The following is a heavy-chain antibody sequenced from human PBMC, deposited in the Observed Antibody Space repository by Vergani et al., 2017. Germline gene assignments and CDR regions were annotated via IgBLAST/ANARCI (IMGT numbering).Heavy chain of an antibody. CDR1: GYTFTSYG. V-gene: IGHV1-18*04. Sequence: QVQLVQSGAEVKKPGASVKVSCKASGYTFTSYGISWVRQAPGHGLEWMGWISAYNGNTNYAQKLQGRVTMTTDTSTSTAYMELRSLRADDTAVYYCARIVDYYGSGSYYYNWFDPWGQGTLVTVSS. CDR3: ARIVDYYGSGSYYYNWFDP. D-gene: IGHD3-10*01. J-gene: IGHJ5*02. CDR2: ISAYNGNT.